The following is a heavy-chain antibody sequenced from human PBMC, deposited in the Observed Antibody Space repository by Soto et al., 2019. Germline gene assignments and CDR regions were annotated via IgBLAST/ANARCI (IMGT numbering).Heavy chain of an antibody. CDR3: ARETSSSSIYYYYYMDV. CDR1: GFTVSSNY. Sequence: GSLRLSCAASGFTVSSNYMSWVRQAPGKGLEWVSVFYSGVSTFSADSVKGRFPISRDNSKNPFYLQMNSLRAEDTSFFFCARETSSSSIYYYYYMDVWGKGTTVTVSS. V-gene: IGHV3-66*01. D-gene: IGHD6-6*01. CDR2: FYSGVST. J-gene: IGHJ6*03.